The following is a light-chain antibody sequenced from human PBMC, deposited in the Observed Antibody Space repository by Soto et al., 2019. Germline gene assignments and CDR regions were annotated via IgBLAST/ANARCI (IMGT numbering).Light chain of an antibody. CDR1: QSVSSSY. CDR3: QQYGNSPYT. J-gene: IGKJ2*01. V-gene: IGKV3-20*01. CDR2: GTS. Sequence: PGERATLSCRASQSVSSSYLVWYQQKPGQAPRLLIYGTSSRATGIPDRFSGSGSGTDFTLTISRLEPEDFAVYYCQQYGNSPYTFGQGTKLEIK.